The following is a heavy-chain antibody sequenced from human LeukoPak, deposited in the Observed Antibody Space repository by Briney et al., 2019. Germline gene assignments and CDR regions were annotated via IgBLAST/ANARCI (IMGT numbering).Heavy chain of an antibody. J-gene: IGHJ6*03. Sequence: GSLRLSCAASGFTFDDYAMHWVRQAPGKGLEWVSYISSSGSTIYYADSVKGRFTISRDNVKNSLYLQMNSLRAEDTAVYYCARVVTPAAKYYYYYMDVWGKGTTVTVSS. D-gene: IGHD2-2*01. CDR1: GFTFDDYA. V-gene: IGHV3-11*01. CDR2: ISSSGSTI. CDR3: ARVVTPAAKYYYYYMDV.